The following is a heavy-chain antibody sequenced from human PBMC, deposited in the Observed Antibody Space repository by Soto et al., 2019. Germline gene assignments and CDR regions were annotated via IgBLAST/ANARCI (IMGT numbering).Heavy chain of an antibody. D-gene: IGHD6-13*01. Sequence: QVQLVESGGGVVQPGRSLRLSCAASGFTFSSYAMHWVRQAPGKGPEWVAVISYDGSNKYYADSVKGRFTISRDNSKNTLYLQMNSLRAEDTAVYYCARDLYMRDSSSWYVNYYYYGMDVWGQGTTVTVSS. CDR3: ARDLYMRDSSSWYVNYYYYGMDV. V-gene: IGHV3-30-3*01. CDR1: GFTFSSYA. J-gene: IGHJ6*02. CDR2: ISYDGSNK.